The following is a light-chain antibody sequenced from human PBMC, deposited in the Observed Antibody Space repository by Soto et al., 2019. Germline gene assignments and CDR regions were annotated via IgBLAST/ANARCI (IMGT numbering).Light chain of an antibody. CDR3: QHYYNWPQLT. Sequence: EIVMTQSPASLSVSPGERATLSCRASQSVGSNLAWYQQKPGQAPSLLIYAASTRAAGIPARFSGSGSVTEFTLTISSLQSEDFAVYYCQHYYNWPQLTFGGGTKVEIK. CDR2: AAS. J-gene: IGKJ4*01. V-gene: IGKV3D-15*01. CDR1: QSVGSN.